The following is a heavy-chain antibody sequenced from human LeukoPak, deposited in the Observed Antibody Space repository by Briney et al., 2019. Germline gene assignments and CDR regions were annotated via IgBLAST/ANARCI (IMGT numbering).Heavy chain of an antibody. Sequence: PSETLSLTCAVYGGSFSGYYWSWIRQPPGKGLEWIGEINHSGGTNYNPSLKTRVTISVDTSKNQFSLKLSSVTVADTAVYYCARGGLITIFGVVTYNWFDPWGQGTLVTVSS. CDR2: INHSGGT. CDR1: GGSFSGYY. CDR3: ARGGLITIFGVVTYNWFDP. V-gene: IGHV4-34*01. D-gene: IGHD3-3*01. J-gene: IGHJ5*02.